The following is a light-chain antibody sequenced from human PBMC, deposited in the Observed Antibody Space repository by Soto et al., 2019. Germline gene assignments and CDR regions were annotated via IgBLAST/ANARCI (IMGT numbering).Light chain of an antibody. Sequence: QSALTQPPSVSGSPGQSVTISCTGTSSDVGSYNRVSWYQQPPGTAPKLMIYDVRNRPSGVPDRFSGSKSGNTASLTISGLQAEDEADYYCSSYTSSSTLVFGGGTKLTVL. J-gene: IGLJ2*01. CDR3: SSYTSSSTLV. CDR2: DVR. CDR1: SSDVGSYNR. V-gene: IGLV2-18*02.